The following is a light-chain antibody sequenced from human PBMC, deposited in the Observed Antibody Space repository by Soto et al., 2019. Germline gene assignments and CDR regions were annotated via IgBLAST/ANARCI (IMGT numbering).Light chain of an antibody. Sequence: SSELTQPPSVSVSPGQTASITCSGDKLGDKYACWYQQKSGQSPVLVIYQDSKRPSGIPDRFSGSNSGNTATLTIFGTQAMDEADYYCQAWDSDTAYVFGTGTKLTVL. CDR3: QAWDSDTAYV. CDR2: QDS. J-gene: IGLJ1*01. CDR1: KLGDKY. V-gene: IGLV3-1*01.